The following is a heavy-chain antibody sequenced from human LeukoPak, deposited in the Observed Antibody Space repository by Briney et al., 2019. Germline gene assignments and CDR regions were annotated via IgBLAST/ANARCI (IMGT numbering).Heavy chain of an antibody. Sequence: GGSQRLSCSASGFTFSSYAMHWVRQAPGKGLEYVSAISSNGGSTYYADSVKGRLTISRDNSKNTLYLQMSSLRAEDTAVYYCVKGQRYYDSSGYYSIEYFQHWGQGTLVTVSS. CDR3: VKGQRYYDSSGYYSIEYFQH. CDR2: ISSNGGST. V-gene: IGHV3-64D*09. J-gene: IGHJ1*01. D-gene: IGHD3-22*01. CDR1: GFTFSSYA.